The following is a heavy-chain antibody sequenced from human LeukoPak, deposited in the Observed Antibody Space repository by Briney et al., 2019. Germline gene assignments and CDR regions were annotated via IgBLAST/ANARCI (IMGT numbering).Heavy chain of an antibody. V-gene: IGHV4-59*08. J-gene: IGHJ4*02. CDR3: ARHGGTYESSGYLYYLDY. CDR1: GGSINNYF. CDR2: IHYSGST. Sequence: PSETLSLTCSVSGGSINNYFWSRIRQPPGKELEWIGYIHYSGSTNYNPSLKSRVTISVDTSKKQFSLRLSSVTAADPAAYYCARHGGTYESSGYLYYLDYWGQGTLVTVSS. D-gene: IGHD3-22*01.